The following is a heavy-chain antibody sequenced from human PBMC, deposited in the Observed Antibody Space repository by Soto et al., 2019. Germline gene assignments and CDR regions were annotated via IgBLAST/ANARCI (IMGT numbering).Heavy chain of an antibody. V-gene: IGHV1-69*08. J-gene: IGHJ6*02. D-gene: IGHD3-9*01. CDR2: IIPILGIA. CDR1: GGTFSSYT. CDR3: ARDLNYDIFAGYYGIMDV. Sequence: QVQLVQSGAEVKKPGSSVKVSCKASGGTFSSYTISWVRQAPGQGLEWMGRIIPILGIANYAQKFQGRVMITVEKSTSTAYMELSSVRSEDTAVYYCARDLNYDIFAGYYGIMDVWGQGTTVTVSS.